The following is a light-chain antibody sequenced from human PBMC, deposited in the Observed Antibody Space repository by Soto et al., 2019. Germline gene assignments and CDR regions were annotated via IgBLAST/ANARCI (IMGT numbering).Light chain of an antibody. CDR3: CSYAGNKTFV. CDR2: DVS. Sequence: QSVLTRPRPVSGSPAQSVTISCTGTSSDVGGYIYVSWYQQYPAKAPKVMIYDVSRRPSGVPDRFSGSKSGNTASLTISGLQAEDEAVYYCCSYAGNKTFVFGGGTKLTVL. J-gene: IGLJ3*02. V-gene: IGLV2-11*01. CDR1: SSDVGGYIY.